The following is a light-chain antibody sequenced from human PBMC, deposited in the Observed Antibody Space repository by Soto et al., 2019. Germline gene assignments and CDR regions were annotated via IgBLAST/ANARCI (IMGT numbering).Light chain of an antibody. V-gene: IGKV3-15*01. CDR1: QSVGNK. CDR2: DIS. Sequence: EIVVTQSPATLSVSPGERATLSCRASQSVGNKVAWSQHKPGQTPGLIIYDISTRAAGVPARFSGSGYGTDFTLTISSLQSEDFAVYYCQQYNIWRSITFGQGTRLEIK. CDR3: QQYNIWRSIT. J-gene: IGKJ5*01.